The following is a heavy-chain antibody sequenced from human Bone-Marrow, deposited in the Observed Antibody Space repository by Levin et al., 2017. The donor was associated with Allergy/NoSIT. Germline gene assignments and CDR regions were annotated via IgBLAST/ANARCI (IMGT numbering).Heavy chain of an antibody. CDR2: IYYSGST. Sequence: SQTLSLTCTVSGGSISSSSYYWGWIRQPPGKGLEWIGSIYYSGSTYYNPSLKSRVTISVDTSKNQFSLKLSSVTAADTAVYYCARHERGAAPYDYWGQGTLVTVSS. D-gene: IGHD6-13*01. J-gene: IGHJ4*02. CDR1: GGSISSSSYY. CDR3: ARHERGAAPYDY. V-gene: IGHV4-39*01.